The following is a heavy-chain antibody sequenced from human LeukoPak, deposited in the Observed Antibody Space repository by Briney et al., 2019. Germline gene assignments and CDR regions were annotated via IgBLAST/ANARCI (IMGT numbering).Heavy chain of an antibody. CDR3: VRDFLGSGATTAYLHH. CDR2: ISRRSRHV. D-gene: IGHD4/OR15-4a*01. Sequence: GGSLRLSCTASGFTFSDYSMNWVRQAPGKGLEWVSSISRRSRHVYYAGSVKGRFTISRDDAKESLYLQMNSLRAEDMAVYFCVRDFLGSGATTAYLHHWGQGTLVTVSS. CDR1: GFTFSDYS. V-gene: IGHV3-21*01. J-gene: IGHJ1*01.